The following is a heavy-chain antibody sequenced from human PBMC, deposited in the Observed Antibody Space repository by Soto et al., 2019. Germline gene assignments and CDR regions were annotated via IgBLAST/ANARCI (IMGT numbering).Heavy chain of an antibody. CDR3: SRDGQKHQLLSSYNYYGMDV. CDR2: ISGGGTTI. V-gene: IGHV3-48*02. Sequence: EVQLVESGGNVAQPGGSLRLSCAASGFTFSRSSMNWVRQAPGKGLEWVSSISGGGTTIDYADSVKGRFIISRDNAKNSLYLQMNSLRDEDTAVYYCSRDGQKHQLLSSYNYYGMDVWGQGTTVTVS. CDR1: GFTFSRSS. J-gene: IGHJ6*02. D-gene: IGHD2-2*01.